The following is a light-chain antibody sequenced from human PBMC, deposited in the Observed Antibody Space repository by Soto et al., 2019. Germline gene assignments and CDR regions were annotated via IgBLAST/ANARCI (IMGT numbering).Light chain of an antibody. CDR3: LQYDTLPPT. J-gene: IGKJ3*01. V-gene: IGKV1-33*01. CDR1: HDINLY. CDR2: DAS. Sequence: DIQMTQSPSSLSASVGDRVTITCQASHDINLYLNWYQQKPGKAPRLLIYDASNVETGVPSRFSGDGSETDFTLTINSLQPEDIATDYCLQYDTLPPTFGPGTKVEIQ.